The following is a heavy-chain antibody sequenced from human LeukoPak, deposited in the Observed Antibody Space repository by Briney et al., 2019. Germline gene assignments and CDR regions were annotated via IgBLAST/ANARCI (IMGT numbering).Heavy chain of an antibody. CDR1: GFTFSSYS. CDR3: AKGDSSIRPRYMDV. V-gene: IGHV3-48*01. J-gene: IGHJ6*03. CDR2: ISSSSSTI. D-gene: IGHD2-21*02. Sequence: GGSLRLSCAASGFTFSSYSMNWARQAPGKGLEWVSYISSSSSTIYYADSVKGRFTISRDNSKNTLYLQMNSLRAEDTAVYYCAKGDSSIRPRYMDVWGKGTTVTVSS.